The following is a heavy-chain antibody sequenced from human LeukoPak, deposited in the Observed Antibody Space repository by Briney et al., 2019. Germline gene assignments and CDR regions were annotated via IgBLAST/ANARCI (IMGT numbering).Heavy chain of an antibody. CDR1: GFRFSDFT. Sequence: GGSLRLSCAASGFRFSDFTMTWVRQAPGKGPEWVSAIGGRGGSTYYADSLGGRFTISRDNSKNTLYLQMNSLRAEDTAVYYCAKVLKADYGDYVSSSLYAYWGQGTLVTVSS. CDR3: AKVLKADYGDYVSSSLYAY. V-gene: IGHV3-23*01. CDR2: IGGRGGST. D-gene: IGHD4-17*01. J-gene: IGHJ4*02.